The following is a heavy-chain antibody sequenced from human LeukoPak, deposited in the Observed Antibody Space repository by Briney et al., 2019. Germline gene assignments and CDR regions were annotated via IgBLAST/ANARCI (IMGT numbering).Heavy chain of an antibody. D-gene: IGHD3-10*01. CDR1: GFTFSSYA. J-gene: IGHJ4*02. V-gene: IGHV3-23*01. CDR2: ISGSGGST. CDR3: AKSPQPNYYGEEDYFDY. Sequence: GGSLRLSCAASGFTFSSYAMSWVRQAAGKWLEWVSAISGSGGSTYYADSVKGRFTISRDNSKNTLYLQTNSLRAEDTAVYYCAKSPQPNYYGEEDYFDYWGQGTLVTVSS.